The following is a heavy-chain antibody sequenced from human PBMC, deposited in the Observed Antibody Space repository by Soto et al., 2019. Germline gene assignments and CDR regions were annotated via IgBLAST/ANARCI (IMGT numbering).Heavy chain of an antibody. CDR1: GFTFSTHS. D-gene: IGHD3-10*01. J-gene: IGHJ4*02. CDR3: ARAFYDSDSGSKEEYSDY. Sequence: QVQLVESGGGVVQPGRTLRLSCAASGFTFSTHSMDWVRQAPGKGLEWVAFISYDGSNQYYASSVKGRLTISRDNSKNALYLQMTSPRAEDTAVYYCARAFYDSDSGSKEEYSDYWGQGTLVTVSS. CDR2: ISYDGSNQ. V-gene: IGHV3-30-3*01.